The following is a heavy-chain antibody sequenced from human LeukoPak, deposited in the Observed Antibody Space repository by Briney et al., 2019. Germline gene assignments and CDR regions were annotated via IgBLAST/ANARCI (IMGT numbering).Heavy chain of an antibody. V-gene: IGHV4-39*01. CDR3: ATSVTSSSGWYYGY. J-gene: IGHJ4*02. CDR1: GGFISSLSYY. Sequence: SETLSLTCSVSGGFISSLSYYWGWVRQPPGKGLEWIGSIYYGGRTYYNPSLKSRVTMPVDTSKNQFSLKLSSVTAAGTAIYYCATSVTSSSGWYYGYWGQGSLVTVSS. CDR2: IYYGGRT. D-gene: IGHD6-19*01.